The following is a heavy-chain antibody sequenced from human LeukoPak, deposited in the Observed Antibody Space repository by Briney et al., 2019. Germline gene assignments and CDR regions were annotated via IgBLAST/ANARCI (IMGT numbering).Heavy chain of an antibody. J-gene: IGHJ4*02. Sequence: SETLSLTCTVSGGSISRYYWSWIRQPAGKGLEWIGRIYTSGSTNYNTSLTSRVTMSVDTSKHQFSLKLSSVTAADTAVYYCARGSSGWRYYFDYWGQGTLVTVSS. CDR3: ARGSSGWRYYFDY. D-gene: IGHD6-19*01. CDR2: IYTSGST. V-gene: IGHV4-4*07. CDR1: GGSISRYY.